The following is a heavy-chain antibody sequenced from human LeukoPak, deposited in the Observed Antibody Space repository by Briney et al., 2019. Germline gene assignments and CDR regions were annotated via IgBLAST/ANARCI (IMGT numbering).Heavy chain of an antibody. V-gene: IGHV3-30*04. CDR1: GFTFSSYA. J-gene: IGHJ1*01. Sequence: GGSLRLSCATSGFTFSSYAMHWVRQAPGKGLEWVAVISYDGSNKYYADSVKGRFTISRDNSKNTLYLQMNSLRAEDTAVYYCAKSPGESSSSIYFQHWGQGTLVTVSS. CDR3: AKSPGESSSSIYFQH. D-gene: IGHD6-6*01. CDR2: ISYDGSNK.